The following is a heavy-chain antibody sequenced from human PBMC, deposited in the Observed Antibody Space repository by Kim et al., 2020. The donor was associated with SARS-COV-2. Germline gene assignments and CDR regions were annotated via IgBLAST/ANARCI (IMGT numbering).Heavy chain of an antibody. Sequence: GGSLRLSCAASGFTLSSYWITWVRQAPGKGLEWVANIKQDGSKKNYADSVKGRFTVSRDNGKNSLFLQMNSLRAEDTAVYYCAKNIPGPITVVRGVVIGEGGAMDVWGQGTTVTVSS. V-gene: IGHV3-7*03. CDR2: IKQDGSKK. CDR3: AKNIPGPITVVRGVVIGEGGAMDV. D-gene: IGHD3-10*01. CDR1: GFTLSSYW. J-gene: IGHJ6*02.